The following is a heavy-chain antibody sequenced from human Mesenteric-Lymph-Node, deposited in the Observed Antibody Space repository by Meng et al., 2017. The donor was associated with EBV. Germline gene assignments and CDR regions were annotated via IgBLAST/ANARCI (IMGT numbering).Heavy chain of an antibody. D-gene: IGHD3-10*01. CDR3: ARDGFREALYDY. CDR2: MHYSGST. V-gene: IGHV4-39*07. J-gene: IGHJ4*02. CDR1: GGSISSSSYY. Sequence: QVQLQESGPGLVKPSAXLSLTCTVSGGSISSSSYYWAWIRQPPGKGLEWIGSMHYSGSTYYNPPLKSRVTISVDTSKNQFSLKLSSVTAADTAVYYCARDGFREALYDYWGQGTLVTVSS.